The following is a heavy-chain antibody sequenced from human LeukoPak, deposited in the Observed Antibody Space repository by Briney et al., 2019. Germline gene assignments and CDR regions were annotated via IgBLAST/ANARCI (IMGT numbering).Heavy chain of an antibody. Sequence: GRPLRLSCAASGFTFSSYAMHWVRQAPGKGLEWVAVISYDGSNKYYADSVKGRFTISRDNSKNTLYLQMNSLRAEDTAVYYCARTLAEQQLGRIYYYYGMDVWGKGTTVTVSS. CDR2: ISYDGSNK. CDR1: GFTFSSYA. J-gene: IGHJ6*04. CDR3: ARTLAEQQLGRIYYYYGMDV. V-gene: IGHV3-30*04. D-gene: IGHD6-13*01.